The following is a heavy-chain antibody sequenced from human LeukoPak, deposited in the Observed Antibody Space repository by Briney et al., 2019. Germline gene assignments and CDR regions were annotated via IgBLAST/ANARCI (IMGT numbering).Heavy chain of an antibody. CDR3: AAPDSSGSFYYYYMDV. CDR2: IIPIFGTA. J-gene: IGHJ6*03. Sequence: ASVKVSRKASGGTFRSYGISWVRQAPGQGLEWMGGIIPIFGTANYAQKFQGRVTITTDESTSTAYMELSSLRSEDTAVYYCAAPDSSGSFYYYYMDVWGKGTTVTVSS. CDR1: GGTFRSYG. V-gene: IGHV1-69*05. D-gene: IGHD3-22*01.